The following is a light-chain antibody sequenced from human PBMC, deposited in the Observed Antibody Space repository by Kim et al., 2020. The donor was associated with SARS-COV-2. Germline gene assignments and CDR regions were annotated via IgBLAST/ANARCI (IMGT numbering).Light chain of an antibody. J-gene: IGLJ2*01. CDR1: NIGSKS. CDR3: QVWDSNSDQGV. CDR2: YDS. V-gene: IGLV3-21*04. Sequence: SYELTQPPSVSVAPGKTARITCGGNNIGSKSVHWYQQKPGQAPVLVIYYDSDRPSGIPERFSGSNSGNTATLTISRVEAGDEADYYCQVWDSNSDQGVFGGGTKLTVL.